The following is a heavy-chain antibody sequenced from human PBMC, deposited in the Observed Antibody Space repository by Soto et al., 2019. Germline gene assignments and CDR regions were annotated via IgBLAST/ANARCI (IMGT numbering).Heavy chain of an antibody. D-gene: IGHD2-15*01. V-gene: IGHV3-30-3*01. CDR2: ISYDGSNK. CDR1: GFTFSSYA. Sequence: QVQLVESGGGVVQPGRSLRLSCAASGFTFSSYAMHWVRQAPGKWQEWVAVISYDGSNKYYADSVKGRFTISRDNSKNTLYLQMNSLRADDTAVYYCARDRVVVAATLNYWGQGTLVTVSS. J-gene: IGHJ4*02. CDR3: ARDRVVVAATLNY.